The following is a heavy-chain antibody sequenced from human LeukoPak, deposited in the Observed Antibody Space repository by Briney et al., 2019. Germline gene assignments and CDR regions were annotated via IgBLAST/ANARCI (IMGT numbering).Heavy chain of an antibody. D-gene: IGHD6-6*01. CDR2: INPNSGGT. J-gene: IGHJ6*03. CDR3: ARKGGISARRGVYYYYIHV. CDR1: GYTYTRYY. V-gene: IGHV1-2*02. Sequence: ASVKVSCTATGYTYTRYYRHSLRQAPGQGLEWMGWINPNSGGTNYAQKFQGRVTMTRDTSTSTAYMELSRLRSDDTAVYYCARKGGISARRGVYYYYIHVWGKGTTVTVSS.